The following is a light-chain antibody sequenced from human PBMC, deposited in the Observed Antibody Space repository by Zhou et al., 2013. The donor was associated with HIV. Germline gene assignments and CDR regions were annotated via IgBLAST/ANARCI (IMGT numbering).Light chain of an antibody. Sequence: EIIVTQSPATLSVSPGERVILSCRASQSVNSYLAWYQQKPGQPPRLLIYDVSNRATGIPARFSGSGSGTDFTLAISSLEPEDFAVYYCQQRSNWPPTFGGGTKVEI. J-gene: IGKJ4*01. CDR2: DVS. V-gene: IGKV3-11*01. CDR1: QSVNSY. CDR3: QQRSNWPPT.